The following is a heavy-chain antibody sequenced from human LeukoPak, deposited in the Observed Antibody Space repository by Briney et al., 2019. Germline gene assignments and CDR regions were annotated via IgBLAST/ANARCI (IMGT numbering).Heavy chain of an antibody. Sequence: GGSLRLSCVASGITFSNYAVSWVRQAPEKGLDWVSVISGSAHKIRYADSVKGRFTISRDNSKNTLYLQMNSLRAEDTAVYYCAKEGFDSWGQGTLVTVSS. CDR3: AKEGFDS. J-gene: IGHJ4*02. CDR2: ISGSAHKI. V-gene: IGHV3-23*01. CDR1: GITFSNYA.